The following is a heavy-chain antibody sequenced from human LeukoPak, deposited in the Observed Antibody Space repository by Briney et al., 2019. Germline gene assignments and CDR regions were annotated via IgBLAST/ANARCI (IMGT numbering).Heavy chain of an antibody. D-gene: IGHD3-22*01. J-gene: IGHJ4*02. V-gene: IGHV3-48*02. CDR2: ISSGGSTI. CDR3: AREPPGNYDDSGYYYAHFDY. Sequence: GGSLRLSCAASGFTFSTYTMNWVRQAPGRGLEWVSYISSGGSTIYYADSVKGRFTISRDNAKNSLFLQMNSLREEDTAVYYCAREPPGNYDDSGYYYAHFDYWGRGTLVTVSS. CDR1: GFTFSTYT.